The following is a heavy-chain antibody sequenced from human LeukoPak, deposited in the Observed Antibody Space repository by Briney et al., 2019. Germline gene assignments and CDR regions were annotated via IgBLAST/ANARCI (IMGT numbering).Heavy chain of an antibody. V-gene: IGHV4-34*01. CDR2: INHSGST. CDR3: ARGPTFLRLVDY. D-gene: IGHD3-3*01. CDR1: DGSFTGCY. J-gene: IGHJ4*02. Sequence: SETLSLTCAVYDGSFTGCYWSWIRQPPGKGLEWIGEINHSGSTNYNPSLKSRVTISVDTSKNQFSLKLSSVTAADTAVYYCARGPTFLRLVDYWGQGTLVTVSS.